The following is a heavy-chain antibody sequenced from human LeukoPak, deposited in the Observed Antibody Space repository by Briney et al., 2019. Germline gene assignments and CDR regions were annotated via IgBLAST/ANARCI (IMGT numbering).Heavy chain of an antibody. J-gene: IGHJ4*02. D-gene: IGHD5-12*01. Sequence: GGSLRLSCAASGLTLSAYNMSWIRKAQGKGLEWVSYISSSGSTIYYADSVKGRFTISRDNAKNSLYLQMNSLRAEDTAVYNCARETGWLRYGNDYWGQGTLVTVSS. CDR1: GLTLSAYN. CDR2: ISSSGSTI. CDR3: ARETGWLRYGNDY. V-gene: IGHV3-11*01.